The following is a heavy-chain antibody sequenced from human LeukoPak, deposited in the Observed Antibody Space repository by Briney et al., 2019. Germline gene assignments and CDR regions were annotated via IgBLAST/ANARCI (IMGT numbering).Heavy chain of an antibody. CDR2: IHHSGST. V-gene: IGHV4-34*01. J-gene: IGHJ4*02. CDR3: ARTSSSGLVGGYYFDY. CDR1: GGSFSGYY. D-gene: IGHD6-19*01. Sequence: SETLSLTCAVYGGSFSGYYWSWIRQPPGKGLQWIGSIHHSGSTYYNPSLKSRVTISVDTSKNQFSLKLSSVTAADTAVYYCARTSSSGLVGGYYFDYWGQGTLVTVSS.